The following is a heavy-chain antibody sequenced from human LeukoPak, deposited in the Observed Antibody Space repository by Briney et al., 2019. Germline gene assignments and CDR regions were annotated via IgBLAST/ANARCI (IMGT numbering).Heavy chain of an antibody. CDR1: GFTFGTYW. CDR3: ARVSIVGAFFDY. Sequence: GGSLRLSCAASGFTFGTYWMLWVRQAPGRGLGWVANIKQDGSEKYYVDSVKGRFTISRDNAKNSLYLQMNSLRAEDTAVYYCARVSIVGAFFDYWGQGTLVTVSS. V-gene: IGHV3-7*01. D-gene: IGHD1-26*01. CDR2: IKQDGSEK. J-gene: IGHJ4*02.